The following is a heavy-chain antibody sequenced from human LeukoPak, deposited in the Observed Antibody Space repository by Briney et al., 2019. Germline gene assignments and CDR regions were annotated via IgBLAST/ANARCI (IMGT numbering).Heavy chain of an antibody. D-gene: IGHD6-13*01. CDR1: GYTFTGYY. J-gene: IGHJ5*02. Sequence: GASVKVSCKASGYTFTGYYMHWVRQAPGQGLEWMGWINPNSGGTNYAQKFQGRVTMTRDTSISTAYMELSGLRSDDTAVYYCARDALYSSSWNWFDPWGQGTLVTVSS. V-gene: IGHV1-2*02. CDR2: INPNSGGT. CDR3: ARDALYSSSWNWFDP.